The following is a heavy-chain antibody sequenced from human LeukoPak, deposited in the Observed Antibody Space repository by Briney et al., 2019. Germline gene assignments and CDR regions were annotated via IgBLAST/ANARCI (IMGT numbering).Heavy chain of an antibody. Sequence: ASVKVSCKASGYTFTGYYRHWVRQAPGQGLEWMGWINPNSCGTNYAQKFQGWVTMTRDTSISTAYMELSRLRSDDTAVYYCARAGRVEDYGLLSCINWGQGTLVTVSS. CDR3: ARAGRVEDYGLLSCIN. CDR2: INPNSCGT. D-gene: IGHD2-2*01. J-gene: IGHJ4*02. CDR1: GYTFTGYY. V-gene: IGHV1-2*04.